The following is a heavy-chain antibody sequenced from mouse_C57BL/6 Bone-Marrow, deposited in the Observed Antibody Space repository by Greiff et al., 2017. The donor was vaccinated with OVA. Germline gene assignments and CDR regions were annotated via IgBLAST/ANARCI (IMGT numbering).Heavy chain of an antibody. CDR2: IYPGDGDT. CDR3: ARGYGSSYGY. V-gene: IGHV1-82*01. Sequence: QLQLKESGPELVKPGASVKISCKASGYAFSSSWMNWVKQRPGKGLEWIGRIYPGDGDTNYNGKFKGKATLTADKSSSTAYMQLSSLTSEDSAVYFCARGYGSSYGYWGQGTTLTVSS. J-gene: IGHJ2*01. CDR1: GYAFSSSW. D-gene: IGHD1-1*01.